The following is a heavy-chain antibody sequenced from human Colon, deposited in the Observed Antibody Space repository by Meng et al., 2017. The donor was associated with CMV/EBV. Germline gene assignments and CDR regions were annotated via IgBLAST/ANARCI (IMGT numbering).Heavy chain of an antibody. CDR1: GFTFSNYA. CDR2: VIGSGANT. CDR3: AKRYTDNWYYFGY. D-gene: IGHD1-1*01. Sequence: GESLKILCASSGFTFSNYAMSWVRQAPGKGLGWVSSVIGSGANTYHADSVKGRFTISRDNSKNTLSLQMNSLRVEDTAIYYCAKRYTDNWYYFGYWGQGTLVTVSS. V-gene: IGHV3-23*01. J-gene: IGHJ4*02.